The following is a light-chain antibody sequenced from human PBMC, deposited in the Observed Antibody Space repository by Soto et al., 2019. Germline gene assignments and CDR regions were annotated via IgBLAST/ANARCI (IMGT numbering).Light chain of an antibody. CDR1: QSINSW. J-gene: IGKJ2*01. CDR3: QQYHSYPYT. V-gene: IGKV1-5*03. CDR2: KAS. Sequence: DIQMTQSPSTLSASVGDRVTITCRASQSINSWLTWYQQKPGKAPKLVIYKASSMESGVPSRFSGSGSGTEFTLTIGSLQPDDFATYYCQQYHSYPYTFGQGTKLEIK.